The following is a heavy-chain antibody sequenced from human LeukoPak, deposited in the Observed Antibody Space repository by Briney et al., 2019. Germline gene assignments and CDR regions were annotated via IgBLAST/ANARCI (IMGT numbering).Heavy chain of an antibody. CDR2: ISGSGGST. V-gene: IGHV3-23*01. Sequence: GGSLRLSCAASGFTFSSYAMSWVRQAPGKGLEWVSAISGSGGSTYYADSVKGRFTISRDNSKNTLYLQMNSLRAEDTAVYYCAKFTPTARGNIGPNDYWGQGTLVTVSS. J-gene: IGHJ4*02. CDR1: GFTFSSYA. CDR3: AKFTPTARGNIGPNDY. D-gene: IGHD4-17*01.